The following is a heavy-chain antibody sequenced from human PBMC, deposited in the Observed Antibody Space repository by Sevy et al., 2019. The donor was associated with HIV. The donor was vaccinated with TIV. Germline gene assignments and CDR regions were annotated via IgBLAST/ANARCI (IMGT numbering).Heavy chain of an antibody. V-gene: IGHV3-21*04. CDR1: GFTVSSNE. Sequence: GGSLRLSCAASGFTVSSNEMSWVRQAPGKGLEWVSSISGGSTYYADSRKGRFTISRDNAKKSVYLQINSLRAEDTAVYYCARENTMIEEPGWFDPWGQGTLVTVSS. D-gene: IGHD3-22*01. CDR3: ARENTMIEEPGWFDP. J-gene: IGHJ5*02. CDR2: ISGGST.